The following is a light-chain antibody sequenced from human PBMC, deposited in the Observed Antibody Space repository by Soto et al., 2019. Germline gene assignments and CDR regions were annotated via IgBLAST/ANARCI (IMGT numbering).Light chain of an antibody. CDR3: SHAHPYSAVD. Sequence: QSALTQAASVSGSPGQSVTISCTGVSSDVGSYNLVSWYQQHPGKAPKLLIYAISERPSGISNRFSGSRSGNTASLTISGLQAEDGADYYGSHAHPYSAVDFGGGTKLTVL. V-gene: IGLV2-23*02. CDR2: AIS. J-gene: IGLJ2*01. CDR1: SSDVGSYNL.